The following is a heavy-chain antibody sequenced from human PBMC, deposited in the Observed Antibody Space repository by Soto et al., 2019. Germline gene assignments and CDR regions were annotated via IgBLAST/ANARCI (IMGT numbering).Heavy chain of an antibody. Sequence: ASVKVSCKTSGYIFTCYPMHWVRQAPGRGLEWVAWINTGNGTTRYSPKLEGRVSLRTDTSASTVYMDLTRLRFEDTAVYYCASNAFDYWGQGTLVAVSP. CDR2: INTGNGTT. V-gene: IGHV1-3*04. CDR1: GYIFTCYP. D-gene: IGHD2-8*01. J-gene: IGHJ4*02. CDR3: ASNAFDY.